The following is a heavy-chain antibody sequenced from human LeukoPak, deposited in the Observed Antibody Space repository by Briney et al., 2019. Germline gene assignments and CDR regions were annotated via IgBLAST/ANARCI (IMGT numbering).Heavy chain of an antibody. Sequence: PSETLFLTCTVSGGSISSYYWSWIRQPAGEGLEWIGRLHTSGSTHYNPSLKSRVTMSVDTSKNQFSLKLTSVTAADTAVYYCARTDVDCAGDCWYYFDYWGQGTLVTVSS. CDR1: GGSISSYY. D-gene: IGHD2-21*02. J-gene: IGHJ4*02. CDR2: LHTSGST. V-gene: IGHV4-4*07. CDR3: ARTDVDCAGDCWYYFDY.